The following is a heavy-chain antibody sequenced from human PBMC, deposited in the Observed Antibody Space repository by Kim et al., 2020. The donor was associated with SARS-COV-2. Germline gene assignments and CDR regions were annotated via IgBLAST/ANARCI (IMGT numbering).Heavy chain of an antibody. Sequence: GGSLRLSCAASGFSFSSHGMHWVRQAPGKGLEWIGVISNDASEEIYADSVKGRFIMSRDNSKSLLYLQMGSLRREDTAVYFCGRDGAFSACRVYDYMDV. D-gene: IGHD2-2*01. CDR2: ISNDASEE. J-gene: IGHJ6*03. V-gene: IGHV3-30-3*01. CDR3: GRDGAFSACRVYDYMDV. CDR1: GFSFSSHG.